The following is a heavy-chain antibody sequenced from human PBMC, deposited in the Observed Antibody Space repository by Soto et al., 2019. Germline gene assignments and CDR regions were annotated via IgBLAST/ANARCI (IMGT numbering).Heavy chain of an antibody. CDR2: IYWDDSK. J-gene: IGHJ4*02. CDR3: AHKGPEDWPLDY. V-gene: IGHV2-5*02. D-gene: IGHD3-9*01. Sequence: QITLKESGPTLVRPTQTLTLTCAFSGFSLSTSGVGEGWIRQPPGKSLESLAVIYWDDSKHYSPSLRSRLPIPKDTPKHQVVITMTNMDPVDTGTYYCAHKGPEDWPLDYWGQGTLVTVSS. CDR1: GFSLSTSGVG.